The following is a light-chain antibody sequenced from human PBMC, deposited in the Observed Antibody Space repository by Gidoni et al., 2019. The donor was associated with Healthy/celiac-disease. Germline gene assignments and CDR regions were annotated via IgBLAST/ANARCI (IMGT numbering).Light chain of an antibody. CDR2: EVS. CDR1: SSDVGGYNY. V-gene: IGLV2-8*01. Sequence: QSALTPPPSASGSPGQSVTISCTGTSSDVGGYNYVSWYQQHPGKAPTLMIYEVSTRPSGVPDRFAGSQSVNTASLTGSGLQAEDEADYYCSSYAGINNLVVFVGGTKLTVL. J-gene: IGLJ2*01. CDR3: SSYAGINNLVV.